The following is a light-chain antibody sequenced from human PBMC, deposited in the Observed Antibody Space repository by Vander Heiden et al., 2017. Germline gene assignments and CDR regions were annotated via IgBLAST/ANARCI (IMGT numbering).Light chain of an antibody. Sequence: DIQMTQSPSSLSPSVGDRVTISCRASQSISNYLNWYQQKPGKAPKLVIYAASTLQSGVPSRFSGSGSGTDFTLTISSLQPEDFATYYCQQSYSTPQLTFGGGTKVEIK. CDR2: AAS. CDR3: QQSYSTPQLT. CDR1: QSISNY. V-gene: IGKV1-39*01. J-gene: IGKJ4*01.